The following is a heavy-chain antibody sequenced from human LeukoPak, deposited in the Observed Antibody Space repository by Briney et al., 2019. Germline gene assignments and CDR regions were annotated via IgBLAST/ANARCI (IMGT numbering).Heavy chain of an antibody. CDR2: ISNYNGNT. D-gene: IGHD4-17*01. J-gene: IGHJ4*02. CDR3: ARDEDYGIFVNIDY. CDR1: GYSFVLYG. Sequence: ASVKVSCKASGYSFVLYGISWVRQAPGQGPEWMGWISNYNGNTKYAQKFQGRVTMTTDTSTSTAYMELRSLRSDDTAVYYCARDEDYGIFVNIDYWGQGTLATVSS. V-gene: IGHV1-18*01.